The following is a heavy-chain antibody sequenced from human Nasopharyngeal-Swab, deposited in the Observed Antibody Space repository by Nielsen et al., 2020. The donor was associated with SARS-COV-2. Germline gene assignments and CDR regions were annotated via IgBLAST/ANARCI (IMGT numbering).Heavy chain of an antibody. CDR1: GGSISSGGYY. D-gene: IGHD3-10*01. CDR2: IYYSGST. CDR3: ARDRRAQSGRGFGDPWNYYGMDV. V-gene: IGHV4-31*03. Sequence: SETLSLTCTVSGGSISSGGYYWSWIRQHPGKGLEWIGYIYYSGSTYYNPSLKSRVTISVDTSKNQFSLKLSSVTAADTAVYYCARDRRAQSGRGFGDPWNYYGMDVWGQGTTVTVSS. J-gene: IGHJ6*02.